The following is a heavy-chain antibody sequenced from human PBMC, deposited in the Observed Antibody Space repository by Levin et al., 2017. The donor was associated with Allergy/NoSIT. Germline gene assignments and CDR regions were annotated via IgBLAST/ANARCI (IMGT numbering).Heavy chain of an antibody. CDR1: GGTFSSYA. V-gene: IGHV1-69*13. CDR2: IIPIFGTA. D-gene: IGHD1-1*01. Sequence: VASVKVSCKASGGTFSSYAISWVRQAPGQGLEWMGGIIPIFGTANYAQKFQGRVTITADESTSTAYMELSSLRSEDTAVYYCARTLMPQLERPYYYYGMDVWGQGTTVTVSS. J-gene: IGHJ6*02. CDR3: ARTLMPQLERPYYYYGMDV.